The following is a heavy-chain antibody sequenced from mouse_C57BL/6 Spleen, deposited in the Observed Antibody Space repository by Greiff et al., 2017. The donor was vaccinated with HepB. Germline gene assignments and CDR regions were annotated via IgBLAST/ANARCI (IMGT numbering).Heavy chain of an antibody. CDR1: GFTFSDYG. V-gene: IGHV5-17*01. D-gene: IGHD2-1*01. Sequence: EVQLVESGGGLVKPGGSLKLSCAASGFTFSDYGMHWVRQAPEKGLEWVAYISSGSSTIYYADTVKGRFTISRDNAKNTLFLQMTSLRSEDTAMYYCARQDGNPWGYAMDYWGQGTSVTVSS. J-gene: IGHJ4*01. CDR2: ISSGSSTI. CDR3: ARQDGNPWGYAMDY.